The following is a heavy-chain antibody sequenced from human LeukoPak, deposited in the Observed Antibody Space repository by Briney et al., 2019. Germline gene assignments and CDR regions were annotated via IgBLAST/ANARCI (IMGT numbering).Heavy chain of an antibody. CDR2: IYYSGST. J-gene: IGHJ4*02. V-gene: IGHV4-31*03. CDR1: GGSISSGGYY. CDR3: ATHDYGDYYFDY. D-gene: IGHD4-17*01. Sequence: ASETLSLTCTVSGGSISSGGYYWSWIRQHPGKGLEWIGYIYYSGSTYYNPSLKSRVTISVGTSKNQFSLKLSSVTAADTAVYYCATHDYGDYYFDYWGQGTLVTVSS.